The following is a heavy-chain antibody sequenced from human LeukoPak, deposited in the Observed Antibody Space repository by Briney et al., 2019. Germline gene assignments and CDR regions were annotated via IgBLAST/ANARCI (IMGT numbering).Heavy chain of an antibody. CDR2: LYYTGST. CDR1: GGSVISYY. J-gene: IGHJ4*02. V-gene: IGHV4-59*02. D-gene: IGHD7-27*01. CDR3: ARLTGKYYFDY. Sequence: ETLSLTCTVSGGSVISYYWSWIRQPPGKGLEWIGYLYYTGSTTYNPSLKSRVTISVDTSKNQFSLKLSSVTAADTAVYYCARLTGKYYFDYWGQGTLVIVSS.